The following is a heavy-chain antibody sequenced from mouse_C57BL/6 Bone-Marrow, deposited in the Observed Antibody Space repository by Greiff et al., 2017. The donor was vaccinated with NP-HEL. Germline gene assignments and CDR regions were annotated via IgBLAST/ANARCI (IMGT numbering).Heavy chain of an antibody. J-gene: IGHJ2*01. CDR1: GFTFSSYA. CDR2: ISDGGSYT. Sequence: EVKLMESGGGLVKPGGSLKLSCAASGFTFSSYAMSWVRQTPEKRLEWVATISDGGSYTYYPDNVKGRFTISRDNAKNNLYLQMSHLKSEDTAMYYCARDDYDVYYFDYWGQGTTLTVSS. D-gene: IGHD2-4*01. V-gene: IGHV5-4*01. CDR3: ARDDYDVYYFDY.